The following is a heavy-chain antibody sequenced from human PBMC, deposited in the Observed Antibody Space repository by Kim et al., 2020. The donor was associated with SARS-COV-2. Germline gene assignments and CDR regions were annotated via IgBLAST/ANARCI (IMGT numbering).Heavy chain of an antibody. J-gene: IGHJ4*02. CDR2: ISYDGSNK. CDR1: GFTFSSYG. V-gene: IGHV3-30*18. Sequence: GGSLRLSCAASGFTFSSYGMHWVRQAPGKGLEWVAVISYDGSNKYYADSVKGRFTISRDNSKNTLYLQMNSLRAEDTAVYYCAKDSSGWSKPDYWGQGTL. CDR3: AKDSSGWSKPDY. D-gene: IGHD6-19*01.